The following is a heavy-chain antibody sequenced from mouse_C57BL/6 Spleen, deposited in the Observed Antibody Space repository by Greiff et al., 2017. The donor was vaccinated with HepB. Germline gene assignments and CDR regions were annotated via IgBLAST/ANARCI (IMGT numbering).Heavy chain of an antibody. V-gene: IGHV1-82*01. J-gene: IGHJ1*03. CDR3: ARRAINYDGYFDV. Sequence: QVQLQQSGPELVKPGASVKISCKASGYAFSSSWMNWVKQRPGKGLEWIGRIYPGDGDTNYNGKFKGKATLTADKSSSTAYMQLSSLTSEDSAVYFCARRAINYDGYFDVWGTGTTVTVSS. CDR2: IYPGDGDT. D-gene: IGHD2-4*01. CDR1: GYAFSSSW.